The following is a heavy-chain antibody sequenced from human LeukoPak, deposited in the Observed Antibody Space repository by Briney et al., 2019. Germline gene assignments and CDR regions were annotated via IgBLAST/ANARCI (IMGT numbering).Heavy chain of an antibody. CDR3: ARAFEFDFWSGSLDY. CDR1: GFTFSSYA. CDR2: ISYDGSNK. D-gene: IGHD3-3*01. V-gene: IGHV3-30*04. J-gene: IGHJ4*02. Sequence: GGSLRLSCAASGFTFSSYAMHWVRQAPGKGLEWVAVISYDGSNKYYADSVKGRFTISRDNSKNTLYLQMNSLRAEDTAVYYCARAFEFDFWSGSLDYWGQGTLVTVSS.